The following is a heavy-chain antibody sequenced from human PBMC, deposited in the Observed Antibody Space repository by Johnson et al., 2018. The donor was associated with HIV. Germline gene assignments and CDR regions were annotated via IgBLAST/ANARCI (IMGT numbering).Heavy chain of an antibody. V-gene: IGHV3-74*01. Sequence: VQLVESGGGLIQPGGALRLSCAASADFTVSRNYMSWVRQAPGKGLEWVSRIKSDGTSTTYADSVRGRCTISRDNANNTLYLEMKSLRADDNAVYYCVRDDYAFHIWGQGTMVTVSS. J-gene: IGHJ3*02. D-gene: IGHD2-21*02. CDR1: ADFTVSRNY. CDR3: VRDDYAFHI. CDR2: IKSDGTST.